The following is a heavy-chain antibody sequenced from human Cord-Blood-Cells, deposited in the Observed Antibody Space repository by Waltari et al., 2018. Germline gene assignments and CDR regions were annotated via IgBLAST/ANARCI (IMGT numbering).Heavy chain of an antibody. CDR1: VGSFSGYY. Sequence: QVQLQQWGAGLLKPSETLPLTCAVYVGSFSGYYWSWLRQPPGKWLEWIGEINHSGSTNYNPSLKSRVTISVDTSKNQFSLKLSSVTAADTAVYYCARMAYIVVVPAAIEGDWFDPWGQGTLVTVSS. J-gene: IGHJ5*02. V-gene: IGHV4-34*01. CDR3: ARMAYIVVVPAAIEGDWFDP. CDR2: INHSGST. D-gene: IGHD2-2*01.